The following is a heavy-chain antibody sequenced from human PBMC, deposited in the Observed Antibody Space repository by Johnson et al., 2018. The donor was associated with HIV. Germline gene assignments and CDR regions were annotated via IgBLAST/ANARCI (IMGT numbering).Heavy chain of an antibody. CDR3: ARERHYYGSVRPRERQGDAFDI. V-gene: IGHV3-66*01. CDR1: GFTVSSNY. J-gene: IGHJ3*02. CDR2: IYSGGST. D-gene: IGHD3-10*01. Sequence: VHLVESGGGLVQPGGSLRLSCAASGFTVSSNYMSWVRQAPGKGLEWVSVIYSGGSTYYADSVKGSFTISRDNSKNTLYLQMNSLRAEDTAVYFCARERHYYGSVRPRERQGDAFDIWGQGTMVTVAS.